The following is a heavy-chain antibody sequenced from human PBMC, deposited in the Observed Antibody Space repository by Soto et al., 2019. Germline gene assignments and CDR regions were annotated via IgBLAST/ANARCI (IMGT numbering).Heavy chain of an antibody. V-gene: IGHV1-69*01. CDR3: ATHSATTVVTPTSWFDP. CDR2: IIPIFGTA. D-gene: IGHD4-17*01. J-gene: IGHJ5*02. Sequence: VQLVQSGAEVKKPGSSVKVSCKASGGTFSSYAISWVRQAPGQGLEWMGGIIPIFGTAYYAQKFQGRVTITADESTSTAYMELSSLRSEDTAVYYCATHSATTVVTPTSWFDPWGQGTLVTVSS. CDR1: GGTFSSYA.